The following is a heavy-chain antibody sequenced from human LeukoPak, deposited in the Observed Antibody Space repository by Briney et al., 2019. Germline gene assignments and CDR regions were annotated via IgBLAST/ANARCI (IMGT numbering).Heavy chain of an antibody. J-gene: IGHJ4*02. CDR3: ARELVASFPL. Sequence: GGSLRLSCVASGFTFNSYNMNWVGQAPGKGLEWISYISSNSGTIHYADSVRGRFTIYRDQARNSVFLQMNSLRADDTAVYYCARELVASFPLWGQGTLVAVSS. V-gene: IGHV3-48*01. D-gene: IGHD2-8*02. CDR2: ISSNSGTI. CDR1: GFTFNSYN.